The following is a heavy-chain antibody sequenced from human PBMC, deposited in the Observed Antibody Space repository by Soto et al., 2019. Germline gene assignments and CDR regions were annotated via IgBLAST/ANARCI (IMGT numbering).Heavy chain of an antibody. V-gene: IGHV1-69*01. CDR1: GDTFKNCV. CDR2: IIPLFGTT. J-gene: IGHJ6*02. D-gene: IGHD3-10*01. CDR3: AADLGFGKLSVA. Sequence: QVQVVQSGVEVRSPGSSVKVSCKASGDTFKNCVISWVRQAPGQGLEWMGGIIPLFGTTDFAQRFQGRLTMTTDESTTTAYMELSRLRSEDTATYYCAADLGFGKLSVAWGQGNTVIVSS.